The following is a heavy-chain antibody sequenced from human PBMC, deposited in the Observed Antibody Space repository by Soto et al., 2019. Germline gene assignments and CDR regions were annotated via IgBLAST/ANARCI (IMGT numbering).Heavy chain of an antibody. CDR3: ARGGVSTRTFDY. J-gene: IGHJ4*02. Sequence: ESLKISFKGSGYNFAGYWIAWVRQMPGKGLELMGIIYPSGSDTRYRPSFQGQVTISADKSISSAYLQWSSLRASDTAMYYCARGGVSTRTFDYWGQGTPVTVSS. D-gene: IGHD3-3*01. CDR2: IYPSGSDT. V-gene: IGHV5-51*01. CDR1: GYNFAGYW.